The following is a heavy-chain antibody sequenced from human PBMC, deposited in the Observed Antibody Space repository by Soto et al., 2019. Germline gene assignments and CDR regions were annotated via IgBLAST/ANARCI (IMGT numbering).Heavy chain of an antibody. CDR3: AHRTPPVTWWFDP. V-gene: IGHV2-5*02. CDR1: GFSLTTSGVG. J-gene: IGHJ5*02. D-gene: IGHD4-17*01. Sequence: QITLKESGPTLVKPTQTLTLTCTFSGFSLTTSGVGVGWIRQPPGKALEWLALIYWDDDKRYSPSLKSRLTITKDPPKTQVALTRPNMDPADPPTFFCAHRTPPVTWWFDPWGQGPLVTVSS. CDR2: IYWDDDK.